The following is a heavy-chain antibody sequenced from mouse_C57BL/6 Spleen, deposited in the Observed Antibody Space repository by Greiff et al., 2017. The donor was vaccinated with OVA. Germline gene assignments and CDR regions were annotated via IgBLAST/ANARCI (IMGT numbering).Heavy chain of an antibody. CDR3: TREGGKYYFDY. J-gene: IGHJ2*01. V-gene: IGHV5-9-1*02. D-gene: IGHD1-1*02. Sequence: EVKLMESGEGLVKPGGSLKLSCAASGFTFSSYAMSWVRQTPEQRLEWVAYISSGGDYIYYADTVKGRFTISRDNARNTLYLQMSSLKSEDTAMYYCTREGGKYYFDYWGQGTTLTVSS. CDR2: ISSGGDYI. CDR1: GFTFSSYA.